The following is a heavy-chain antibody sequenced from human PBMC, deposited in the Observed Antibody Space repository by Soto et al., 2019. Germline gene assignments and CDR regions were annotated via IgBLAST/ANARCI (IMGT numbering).Heavy chain of an antibody. Sequence: EVQLVESGGGLVQPGRSLRLSCAASGFTFDDYAMHWVRQAPGKGLEWVSGISWNSGSIGYADSVKGRFTISRDNAKNSLYLQMNSLRAEDTALYYCAKAEDSSGYYRAFDIWGQGTMVTVSS. CDR3: AKAEDSSGYYRAFDI. CDR2: ISWNSGSI. J-gene: IGHJ3*02. V-gene: IGHV3-9*01. CDR1: GFTFDDYA. D-gene: IGHD3-22*01.